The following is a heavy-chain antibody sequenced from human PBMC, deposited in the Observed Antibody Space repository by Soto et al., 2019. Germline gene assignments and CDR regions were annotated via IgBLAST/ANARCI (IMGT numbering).Heavy chain of an antibody. CDR3: AKELHHTVVTPGEQDF. J-gene: IGHJ4*02. D-gene: IGHD2-21*02. CDR1: GFTFSSYA. Sequence: EVQLLESGGGLVQPGGSLILSCAASGFTFSSYAMTWVRQAPGKGLEWGSTISVSGYSTYYADSVKGRFTISRDNTKNTLYQQKDSLRVEDTADYYCAKELHHTVVTPGEQDFWGQGTLVTVAS. V-gene: IGHV3-23*01. CDR2: ISVSGYST.